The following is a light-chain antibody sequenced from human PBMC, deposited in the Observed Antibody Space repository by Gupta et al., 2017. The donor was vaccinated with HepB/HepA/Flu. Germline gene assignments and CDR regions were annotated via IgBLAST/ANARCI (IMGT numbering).Light chain of an antibody. CDR1: QSVSNW. CDR3: QQYSSYPWT. CDR2: KAS. Sequence: DIQMTQSPSTLSVPVGDRVTITCRASQSVSNWLAWYQQKPGKAPEVLIYKASSLESGVPSRFSGSGSGTEFTLTISSLQPDDLATYYCQQYSSYPWTFGQGTKVEIK. J-gene: IGKJ1*01. V-gene: IGKV1-5*03.